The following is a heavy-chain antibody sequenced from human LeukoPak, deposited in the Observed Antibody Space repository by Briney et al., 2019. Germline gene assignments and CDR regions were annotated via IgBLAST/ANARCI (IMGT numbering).Heavy chain of an antibody. D-gene: IGHD5-24*01. V-gene: IGHV1-2*02. CDR3: ARGGDGYNFMGEFDY. CDR2: INPNSGGT. CDR1: GYTFTGYY. J-gene: IGHJ4*02. Sequence: ASVKVSCKASGYTFTGYYMHWVRQAPGQGLEWMGWINPNSGGTNYAQKFQGRVTMTRDTSISTAYMELSRLRSDDTAVYYCARGGDGYNFMGEFDYWGQGTLVTVSS.